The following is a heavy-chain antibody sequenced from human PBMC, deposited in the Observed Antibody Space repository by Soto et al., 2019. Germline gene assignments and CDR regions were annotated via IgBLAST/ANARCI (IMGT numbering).Heavy chain of an antibody. D-gene: IGHD3-3*01. CDR3: ARAITIFGVVNGYMDV. V-gene: IGHV4-59*01. J-gene: IGHJ6*03. CDR2: IYYSGST. CDR1: GGSISSYY. Sequence: ETLSLTCTVSGGSISSYYWSCIRQPPGKGLEWIGYIYYSGSTNYNPSLKSRVAISVDTSKNQFSLKLSSVTAADTAVYYCARAITIFGVVNGYMDVWGKGTTVTVSS.